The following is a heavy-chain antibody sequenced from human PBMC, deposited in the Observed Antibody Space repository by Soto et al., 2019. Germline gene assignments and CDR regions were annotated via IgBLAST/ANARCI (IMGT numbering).Heavy chain of an antibody. CDR1: GFIFNNYA. V-gene: IGHV3-30*04. CDR3: ASQMMTIGSFDY. Sequence: GGSLRLSCAASGFIFNNYAMDGVRQAPGKGLEWVAVIWYDGSNKYYADSVKGRFTISRDNSKNTLYLQMNSLRTEDTAVYYCASQMMTIGSFDYWGQGTLVTVSS. D-gene: IGHD3-16*01. CDR2: IWYDGSNK. J-gene: IGHJ4*02.